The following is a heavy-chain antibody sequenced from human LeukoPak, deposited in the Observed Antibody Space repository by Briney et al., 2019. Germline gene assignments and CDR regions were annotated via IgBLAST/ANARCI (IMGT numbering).Heavy chain of an antibody. J-gene: IGHJ4*02. CDR1: GGSISSYY. D-gene: IGHD2-8*01. V-gene: IGHV4-59*01. CDR2: IYYSGST. CDR3: ARGYCTNAVCSLGPTQA. Sequence: PSETLSLTCTVSGGSISSYYWSWIRQPPGKGLEWIGYIYYSGSTNYNPSLKSRVTISVDTSKNQFSLKLSPVTAADTAVYYCARGYCTNAVCSLGPTQAWGQGTLVTVSS.